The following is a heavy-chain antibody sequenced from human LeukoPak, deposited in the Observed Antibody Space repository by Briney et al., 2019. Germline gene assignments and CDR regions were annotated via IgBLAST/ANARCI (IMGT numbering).Heavy chain of an antibody. CDR2: IKQDGSER. J-gene: IGHJ4*02. V-gene: IGHV3-7*01. CDR3: ALKTGDY. Sequence: GGSLRLSCVVSGITSSNYWMTWVRQAPGKGLEWVANIKQDGSERHYVDSVKGRFTISRDNAKNSLFLQMSNLRAEDTAVYYCALKTGDYWGQGTLVTVSS. CDR1: GITSSNYW.